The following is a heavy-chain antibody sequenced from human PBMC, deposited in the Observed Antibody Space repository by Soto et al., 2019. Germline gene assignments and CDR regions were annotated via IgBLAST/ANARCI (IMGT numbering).Heavy chain of an antibody. V-gene: IGHV4-31*03. J-gene: IGHJ4*02. Sequence: SETLSLTCTVSGGSISSGGYYWSWTRQHPGKGLEWIGYIYYSGSTYYNPSLKSRVTISVDTSKNQFSLKLSSVTAADTAVYYCARFTFGGVIVILKQYPGFDYWGQGTLVTVSS. D-gene: IGHD3-16*02. CDR2: IYYSGST. CDR1: GGSISSGGYY. CDR3: ARFTFGGVIVILKQYPGFDY.